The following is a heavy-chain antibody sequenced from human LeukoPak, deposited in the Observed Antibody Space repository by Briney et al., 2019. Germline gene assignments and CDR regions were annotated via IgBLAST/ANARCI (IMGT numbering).Heavy chain of an antibody. CDR1: GGSISSYY. CDR2: IYYSGST. Sequence: SETLSLTCTVSGGSISSYYWSRIRQPPGKGLEWIGYIYYSGSTNYNPSLKSRVTISVDTSKNQFSLKLSSVTAADTAVYYCARVREGYCSGGSCYSGESPWFDPWGQGTLVTVSS. D-gene: IGHD2-15*01. J-gene: IGHJ5*02. CDR3: ARVREGYCSGGSCYSGESPWFDP. V-gene: IGHV4-59*01.